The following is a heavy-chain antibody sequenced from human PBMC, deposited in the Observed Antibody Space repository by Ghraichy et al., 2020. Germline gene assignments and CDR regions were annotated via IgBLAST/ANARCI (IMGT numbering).Heavy chain of an antibody. V-gene: IGHV3-30*18. CDR3: ANGYYDSSGNDAFDI. Sequence: GGSLRLSCAASGFTFSSNCMHWVRQAPGKGLEWVAGISNDGSNKYYADSGKGRLSISRDNSKNTPYMQMNSMIAEDTAVYYCANGYYDSSGNDAFDIWGQGTMVTVSS. CDR2: ISNDGSNK. D-gene: IGHD3-22*01. J-gene: IGHJ3*02. CDR1: GFTFSSNC.